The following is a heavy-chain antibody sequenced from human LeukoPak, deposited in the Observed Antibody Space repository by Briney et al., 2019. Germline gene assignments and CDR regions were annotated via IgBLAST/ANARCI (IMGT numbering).Heavy chain of an antibody. V-gene: IGHV1-18*01. Sequence: ASVTVSCTASGFVFTRYGFTGVREAPGQGREWVGWISANDGKTHYLEKHQGRVTMSTDTVTSTAYMELRSLRSDDTAVYYCARSGRFITIFGVVTDPDGMDVWGQATTVTVSS. D-gene: IGHD3-3*01. CDR2: ISANDGKT. CDR1: GFVFTRYG. CDR3: ARSGRFITIFGVVTDPDGMDV. J-gene: IGHJ6*02.